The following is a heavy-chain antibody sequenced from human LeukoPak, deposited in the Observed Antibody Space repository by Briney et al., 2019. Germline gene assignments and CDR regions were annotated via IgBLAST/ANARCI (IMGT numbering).Heavy chain of an antibody. J-gene: IGHJ6*03. CDR2: IYYSGST. V-gene: IGHV4-61*01. Sequence: SETLSLTCTVSGGSISSGSYYWSWIRQPPGKGLEWIGYIYYSGSTNYNPSLKSRVTISVDTSKNQFSLKLSSVTAADTAVYYCARVVGATYYYYYMDVWGKGTTVTVSS. CDR3: ARVVGATYYYYYMDV. D-gene: IGHD1-26*01. CDR1: GGSISSGSYY.